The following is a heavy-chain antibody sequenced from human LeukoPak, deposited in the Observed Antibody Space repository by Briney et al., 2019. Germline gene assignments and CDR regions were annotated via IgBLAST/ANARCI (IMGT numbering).Heavy chain of an antibody. D-gene: IGHD3-22*01. V-gene: IGHV3-48*03. CDR2: ISIRGSTI. J-gene: IGHJ3*02. Sequence: GGSLRLFCAPSGLTLNNYEMKWAPQAPGRGLVCVLYISIRGSTIYYADSVKGRFMISRDNAKNSLYLQMNSLRAEDTGVYYCAIGYYDSSGYSDAFDIWGQGTMVTVSS. CDR1: GLTLNNYE. CDR3: AIGYYDSSGYSDAFDI.